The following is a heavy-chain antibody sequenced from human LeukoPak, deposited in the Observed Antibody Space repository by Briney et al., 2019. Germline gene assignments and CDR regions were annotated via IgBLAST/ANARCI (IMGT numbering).Heavy chain of an antibody. J-gene: IGHJ6*03. V-gene: IGHV1-69*02. D-gene: IGHD6-13*01. CDR2: IIPILGIA. Sequence: KVSCKASGGTFSSYTISWVRQAPGQGLEWMGRIIPILGIANYAQKFQGRVTITADKSTSTAYMELSSLRSEDTTVYYCASLWRVSGSQYYYYYYMDVWGKGTTVTVSS. CDR1: GGTFSSYT. CDR3: ASLWRVSGSQYYYYYYMDV.